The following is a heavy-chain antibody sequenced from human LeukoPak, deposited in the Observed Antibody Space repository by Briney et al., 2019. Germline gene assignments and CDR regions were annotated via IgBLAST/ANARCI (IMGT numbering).Heavy chain of an antibody. CDR1: GFTFRTYS. V-gene: IGHV3-48*01. CDR2: STGSSRTK. J-gene: IGHJ4*02. D-gene: IGHD3-22*01. Sequence: GGSLRLSCAASGFTFRTYSMNWVRQAPGRGLEWVSYSTGSSRTKYYAESVKGRFTISRDNSKNTLYLQMNSLRADDTAVYYCAKDRVSYYNSVGYYSDYWGQGNLVTVSS. CDR3: AKDRVSYYNSVGYYSDY.